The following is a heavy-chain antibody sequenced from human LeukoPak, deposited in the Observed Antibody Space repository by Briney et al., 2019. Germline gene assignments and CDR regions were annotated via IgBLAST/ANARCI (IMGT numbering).Heavy chain of an antibody. Sequence: PGGSLRLSCVGSGFTLSDYWMSWVRQAPGNGLERVANIKQDGSEKDYVDALKGRFTISRDNAKNSLYLQMNGLRAEDTAVYYCARWLELMRNFDWWGQGTLVTASS. CDR1: GFTLSDYW. D-gene: IGHD5-24*01. V-gene: IGHV3-7*04. J-gene: IGHJ4*02. CDR3: ARWLELMRNFDW. CDR2: IKQDGSEK.